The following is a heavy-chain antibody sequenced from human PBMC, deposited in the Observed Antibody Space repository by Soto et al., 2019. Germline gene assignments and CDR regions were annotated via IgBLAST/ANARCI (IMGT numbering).Heavy chain of an antibody. CDR1: GFTFTYYG. CDR2: ISYDENKK. Sequence: GGSLRLSCAASGFTFTYYGMHWVRQAPGKGLEWVALISYDENKKYYADSVKGRFTISRDNSENTVYLQMDNLRVEDTAFYYCAKGTMYTDSWYGGDLWGQGTMVTVYS. CDR3: AKGTMYTDSWYGGDL. V-gene: IGHV3-30*18. J-gene: IGHJ5*02. D-gene: IGHD6-13*01.